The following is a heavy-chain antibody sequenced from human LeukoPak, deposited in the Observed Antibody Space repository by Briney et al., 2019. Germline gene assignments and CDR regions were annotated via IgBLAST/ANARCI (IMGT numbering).Heavy chain of an antibody. CDR3: ASILDCSGGSCYPNDY. D-gene: IGHD2-15*01. CDR1: GGSISSSSYY. Sequence: PSETLSLTCTVSGGSISSSSYYWGWIRQPPGKGLEWIGSIYYSGSTYYNPSLKSRVTISVDTSKNQFSLKLSSVTAADTAVYYCASILDCSGGSCYPNDYWGQGTLVTVSS. CDR2: IYYSGST. J-gene: IGHJ4*02. V-gene: IGHV4-39*01.